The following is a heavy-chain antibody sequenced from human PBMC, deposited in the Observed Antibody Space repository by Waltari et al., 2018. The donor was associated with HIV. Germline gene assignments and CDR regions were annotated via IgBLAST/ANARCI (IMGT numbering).Heavy chain of an antibody. V-gene: IGHV4-59*01. CDR2: IYYSGST. CDR3: ARVPYDSSGLDAFDI. Sequence: QVQLQESGPGLVKPSETLSLTCTVSGGSISSYYWSWIRQPPGKGLEWIGYIYYSGSTNYNPSRKSRVTISVDTSKNQFSLKLSSVTAADTAVYYCARVPYDSSGLDAFDIWGQGTMVTVSS. CDR1: GGSISSYY. J-gene: IGHJ3*02. D-gene: IGHD3-22*01.